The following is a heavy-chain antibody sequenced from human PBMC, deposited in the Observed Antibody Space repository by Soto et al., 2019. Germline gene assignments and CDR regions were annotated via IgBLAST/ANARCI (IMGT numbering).Heavy chain of an antibody. V-gene: IGHV1-2*02. J-gene: IGHJ6*02. CDR3: AREAAAERNYYGLDV. CDR2: IYPDSGGT. CDR1: GYTFSGFY. D-gene: IGHD6-13*01. Sequence: QVQLVQSGAEVKKPGASVKVSCRTSGYTFSGFYIHWVRQAPGQGLESMGWIYPDSGGTDYAQKFQGRVTMTRDTSISTAYMELSRLRSDDTAVYYCAREAAAERNYYGLDVWGQGTTVIVSS.